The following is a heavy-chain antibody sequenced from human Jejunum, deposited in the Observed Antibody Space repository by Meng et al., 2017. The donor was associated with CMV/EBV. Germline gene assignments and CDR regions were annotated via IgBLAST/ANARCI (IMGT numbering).Heavy chain of an antibody. CDR1: GFPLNSYG. V-gene: IGHV3-33*06. J-gene: IGHJ4*02. Sequence: LSCAASGFPLNSYGRHWVRQFPGKGLEGVAVLWYDGSRKYFADSVQGRFSISRDDSKNTVYLQMNSLRAEDTAVYYCAKDQRIWGLGGQGTLVTVSS. CDR3: AKDQRIWGL. CDR2: LWYDGSRK. D-gene: IGHD3-16*01.